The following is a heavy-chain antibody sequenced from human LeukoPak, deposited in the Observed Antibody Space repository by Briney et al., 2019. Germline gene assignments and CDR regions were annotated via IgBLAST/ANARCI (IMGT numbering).Heavy chain of an antibody. CDR1: GFIFNKHA. CDR3: AKERDYGPADY. V-gene: IGHV3-23*01. Sequence: GSLRLXCVASGFIFNKHAMSWVRQAPGKGLEWVSGLSGSGSSTDYADSVKGRFTVSRDNSKNTLFLQMNSLRAEDTAIYYCAKERDYGPADYWGQGTLVTVSS. CDR2: LSGSGSST. J-gene: IGHJ4*02. D-gene: IGHD4/OR15-4a*01.